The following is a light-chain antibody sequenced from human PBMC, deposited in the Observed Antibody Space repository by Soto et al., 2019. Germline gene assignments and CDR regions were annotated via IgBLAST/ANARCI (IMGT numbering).Light chain of an antibody. CDR2: AAS. V-gene: IGKV3-11*01. Sequence: EIVLTQSPATLSLSPGERATLSCRASQSVSSHLAWFQQIPCQAPRLLIYAASNRATGIPARFSGRGSGTDFTLTSSSLEPEDFAVYYCQKRSSAITFGQGTRLEIK. CDR3: QKRSSAIT. CDR1: QSVSSH. J-gene: IGKJ5*01.